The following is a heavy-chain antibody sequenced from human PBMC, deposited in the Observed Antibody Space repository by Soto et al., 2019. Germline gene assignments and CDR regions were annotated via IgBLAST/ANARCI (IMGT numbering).Heavy chain of an antibody. J-gene: IGHJ4*02. CDR3: ARAPILVAEKTYETYFDY. Sequence: SVKVSCKASGGTFSNIVISGVRQAPGQGLEWMGGNIPIFGTANYAQKFQGGVTIIADQSTGTTYMALTSLRSEDTAVYYCARAPILVAEKTYETYFDYWGQGTLVTVSS. CDR1: GGTFSNIV. D-gene: IGHD2-21*01. V-gene: IGHV1-69*13. CDR2: NIPIFGTA.